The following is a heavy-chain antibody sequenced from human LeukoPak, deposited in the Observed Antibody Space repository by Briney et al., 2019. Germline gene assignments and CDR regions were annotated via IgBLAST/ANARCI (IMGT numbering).Heavy chain of an antibody. CDR3: AKDLRAYSSGCFAY. CDR2: ISGSGGSR. CDR1: GFTFSSYA. Sequence: PGGSLRLSCVASGFTFSSYAMSWVRQAPGKGLGWVSGISGSGGSRYYADSVKGRFTISRDNSKNTLYLQMNSLRGEDTAVYYCAKDLRAYSSGCFAYWGQGTLVTVSS. D-gene: IGHD6-19*01. V-gene: IGHV3-23*01. J-gene: IGHJ4*02.